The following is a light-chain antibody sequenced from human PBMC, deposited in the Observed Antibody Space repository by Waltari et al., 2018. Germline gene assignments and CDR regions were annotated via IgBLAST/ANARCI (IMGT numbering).Light chain of an antibody. Sequence: QSVLTQPPSASGTPGQRVIISCSGSSSNIGSNTVHWYQHLPGTAPKLRIFPTYQGPSGAHDRFSAAKSGTSAALTISGLQSVDEADYYCAAWDNNGHVVFGGGTKVTIL. CDR3: AAWDNNGHVV. CDR1: SSNIGSNT. J-gene: IGLJ2*01. V-gene: IGLV1-44*01. CDR2: PTY.